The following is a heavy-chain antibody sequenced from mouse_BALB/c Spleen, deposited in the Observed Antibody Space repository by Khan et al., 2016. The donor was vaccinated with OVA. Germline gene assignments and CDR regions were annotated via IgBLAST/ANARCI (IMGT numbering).Heavy chain of an antibody. CDR3: ARNYEYDEGLAY. D-gene: IGHD2-4*01. CDR1: GFSLTNYG. CDR2: IWRGGST. V-gene: IGHV2-2*02. Sequence: QVQLKESGPGLVQPSQSLSITCTVSGFSLTNYGVHWVRQSPGKGLEWLGVIWRGGSTDYHAAFISRLSISKDNSKSQVFFKMNSLQPNDTAMYYCARNYEYDEGLAYWGQGTLVTVSA. J-gene: IGHJ3*01.